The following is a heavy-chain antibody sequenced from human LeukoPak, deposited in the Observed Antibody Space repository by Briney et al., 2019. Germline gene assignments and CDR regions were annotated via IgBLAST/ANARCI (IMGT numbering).Heavy chain of an antibody. CDR3: ARDPSDSSGWYWFDP. D-gene: IGHD6-19*01. CDR1: GYTFTGYY. CDR2: ISAYNGNT. J-gene: IGHJ5*02. Sequence: ASVKVSCKASGYTFTGYYMHWVRQAPGQGLEWMGWISAYNGNTNYAQKLQGRVTMTTDTSTSTAYMELRSLRSDDTAVYYCARDPSDSSGWYWFDPWGQGTLVTVSS. V-gene: IGHV1-18*04.